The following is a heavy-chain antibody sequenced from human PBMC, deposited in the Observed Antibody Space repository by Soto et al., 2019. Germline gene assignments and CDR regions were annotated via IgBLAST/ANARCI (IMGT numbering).Heavy chain of an antibody. D-gene: IGHD5-18*01. J-gene: IGHJ4*02. CDR3: ARVRGYSYDLFDY. CDR2: INPNSGGT. Sequence: ASVKVSCKASGYTFTVYYMHWVRQAPGQGLEWMGWINPNSGGTNYAQKFQGWVTMTRDTSISTAYMELSRLRSDDTAVYYCARVRGYSYDLFDYWGQGTLVTVYS. V-gene: IGHV1-2*04. CDR1: GYTFTVYY.